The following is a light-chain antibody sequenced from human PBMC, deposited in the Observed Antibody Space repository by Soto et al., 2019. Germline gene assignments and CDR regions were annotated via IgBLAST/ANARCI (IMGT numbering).Light chain of an antibody. J-gene: IGKJ4*01. CDR3: QQYYSTLLT. Sequence: DIVMTQSPDSLDVSLGERATINCKSSQSVLYSSNNKNYLAWYQQKPGQPPKLLIYWASTRESGVPDRFSGSGSGTDFTLTISSLQVEDVAVYYCQQYYSTLLTFGGGTKVEIK. CDR1: QSVLYSSNNKNY. V-gene: IGKV4-1*01. CDR2: WAS.